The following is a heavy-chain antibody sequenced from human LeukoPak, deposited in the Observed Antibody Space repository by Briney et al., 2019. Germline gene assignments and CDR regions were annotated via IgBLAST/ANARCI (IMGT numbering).Heavy chain of an antibody. Sequence: GASVKVSCKVSGYTLTELSMHCVRQAPGKGLEWMGGFDPEDGETIYAQKFQGRVTMTEDTSTDTAYMELSSLRSEDTAVYYCATGPGSYYTGDYWGQGTLVTVSS. CDR1: GYTLTELS. CDR3: ATGPGSYYTGDY. J-gene: IGHJ4*02. D-gene: IGHD3-10*01. V-gene: IGHV1-24*01. CDR2: FDPEDGET.